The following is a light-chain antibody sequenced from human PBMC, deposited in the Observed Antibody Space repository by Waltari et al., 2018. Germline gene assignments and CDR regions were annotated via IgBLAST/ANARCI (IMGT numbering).Light chain of an antibody. V-gene: IGKV4-1*01. CDR2: WAS. CDR3: QQYYSTPVT. CDR1: QTVLYSDNNNY. Sequence: DIVMTQSPDSLAVSLGERASINCKSSQTVLYSDNNNYLGWYQQRPGQHPKLLISWASTRESGVPDRVSGSGSGTDFTLTINSLQAEDVAIYYCQQYYSTPVTFGQGTKLEIK. J-gene: IGKJ2*01.